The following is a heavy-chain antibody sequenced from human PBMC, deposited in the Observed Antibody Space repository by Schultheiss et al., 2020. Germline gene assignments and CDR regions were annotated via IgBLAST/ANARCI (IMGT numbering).Heavy chain of an antibody. Sequence: SETLSLTCTVSGGSISGYYWSWIRQPPGKGLEWIGYIYYNGSTNYNPSLKSRVTISVDTSKNQFSLKLNSVTAADTAVYYCANRGQFSLYSVDYWGQGARVTVSS. D-gene: IGHD3-16*02. CDR2: IYYNGST. CDR3: ANRGQFSLYSVDY. CDR1: GGSISGYY. J-gene: IGHJ4*02. V-gene: IGHV4-59*01.